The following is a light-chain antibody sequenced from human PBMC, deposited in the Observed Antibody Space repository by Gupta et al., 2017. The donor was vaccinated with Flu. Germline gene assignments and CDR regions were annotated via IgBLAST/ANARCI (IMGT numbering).Light chain of an antibody. CDR3: QQEVNSPWT. CDR1: RSVLYTSNNKNY. V-gene: IGKV4-1*01. CDR2: WAS. J-gene: IGKJ1*01. Sequence: DIVMTQSPDSLPVSLGERATINCKSSRSVLYTSNNKNYLAWLQQRPGQPPKVIIYWASTRESGVPDRFSGSGSGTDFTLTISGLQAEDVAVYYCQQEVNSPWTFGQGTKVEIK.